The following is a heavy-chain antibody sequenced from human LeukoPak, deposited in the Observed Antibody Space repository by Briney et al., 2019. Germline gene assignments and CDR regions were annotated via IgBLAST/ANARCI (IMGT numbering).Heavy chain of an antibody. J-gene: IGHJ5*02. D-gene: IGHD2/OR15-2a*01. Sequence: SETLSLTCTVSGGSISSSTYYRVWIRQPPGKGMEWIGNIYKTGSTYYNASLKSRLTISVDTSKNQFSLKLTSVTATDTAVYYCASQLSGWFDPWGQGTLVTVSS. V-gene: IGHV4-39*01. CDR2: IYKTGST. CDR1: GGSISSSTYY. CDR3: ASQLSGWFDP.